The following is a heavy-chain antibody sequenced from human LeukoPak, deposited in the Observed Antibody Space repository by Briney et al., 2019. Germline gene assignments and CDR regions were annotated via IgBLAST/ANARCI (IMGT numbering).Heavy chain of an antibody. J-gene: IGHJ3*02. CDR1: GFTSSSYW. Sequence: PGGSLRLSCAASGFTSSSYWMHWVRHAPGKGLVWVSRINSDGSSTSYADSVKGRFTISRDNAKNTLYLQMNSLRAEDTAVYYCARENSGWYGAFDIWGQGTMVTVSS. V-gene: IGHV3-74*01. CDR3: ARENSGWYGAFDI. CDR2: INSDGSST. D-gene: IGHD6-13*01.